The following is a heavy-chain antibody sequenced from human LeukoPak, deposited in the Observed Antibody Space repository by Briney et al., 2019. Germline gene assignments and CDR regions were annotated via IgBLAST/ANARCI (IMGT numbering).Heavy chain of an antibody. CDR3: AKADSARGVTLKSTIDY. V-gene: IGHV3-23*01. CDR1: GFTFSSYA. Sequence: GGSLRLSCAASGFTFSSYAMSWVRQARGKGLEWVSVIRGNGGSTYYADSVKGRFTISRDNSKNTLYLQMNSLRGEDTAVYYCAKADSARGVTLKSTIDYWGQGTLVTVSS. D-gene: IGHD2-21*02. CDR2: IRGNGGST. J-gene: IGHJ4*02.